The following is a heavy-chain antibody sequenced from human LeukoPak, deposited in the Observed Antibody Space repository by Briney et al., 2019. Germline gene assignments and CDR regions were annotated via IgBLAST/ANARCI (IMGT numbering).Heavy chain of an antibody. CDR2: ITWDGGNT. D-gene: IGHD3-22*01. CDR3: ARDWRDSSGKFPNDAFDI. V-gene: IGHV3-43D*03. CDR1: GFSFDDYA. J-gene: IGHJ3*02. Sequence: GGSLRLSCAASGFSFDDYAMHWVRQAPGKGLEWVSLITWDGGNTYYADSVKGRFTISRDNAKNSLYLQMNSLRAEDTAVYYCARDWRDSSGKFPNDAFDIWGQGTMVTVSS.